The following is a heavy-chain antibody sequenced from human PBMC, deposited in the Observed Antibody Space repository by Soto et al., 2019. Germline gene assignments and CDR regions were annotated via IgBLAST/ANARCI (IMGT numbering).Heavy chain of an antibody. V-gene: IGHV1-69*01. CDR3: ARQVEMATITSSFDY. Sequence: QVQLVQSGAEVKKPGSSVKVSCKASGGTFSSYAISWVRQAPGQGLEWMGGIIPIFGTANYAQKFQGRVTITADESTSTAYMELSSLRAEATAVYYCARQVEMATITSSFDYWGQGTLVTVSS. D-gene: IGHD5-12*01. CDR1: GGTFSSYA. CDR2: IIPIFGTA. J-gene: IGHJ4*02.